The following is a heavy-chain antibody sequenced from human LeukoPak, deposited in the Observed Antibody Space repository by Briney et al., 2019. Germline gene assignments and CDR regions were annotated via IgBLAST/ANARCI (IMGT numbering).Heavy chain of an antibody. CDR2: IDPSDSYT. J-gene: IGHJ4*02. CDR3: ARHEGGYAASDY. CDR1: GSIGTYYW. V-gene: IGHV5-10-1*01. Sequence: GSIGTYYWTWIRQPPGKGLEWMGKIDPSDSYTNYSPSFQGHVTISADKSINTAYLQWSSLKASDTAMYYCARHEGGYAASDYWGQGTLVTVSS. D-gene: IGHD5-12*01.